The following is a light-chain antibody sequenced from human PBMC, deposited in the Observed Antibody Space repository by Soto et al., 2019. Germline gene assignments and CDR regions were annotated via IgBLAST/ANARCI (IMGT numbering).Light chain of an antibody. Sequence: ILVTQSPCTLSVSPGEGATLFCWASRNVGTDIEWYQQKAGQTPRLLIRGASTRAIGIPARFSGSGSGTEFTLTISSLQSEDFEVYFCLQFNSWPQTFGQGTKVDIK. J-gene: IGKJ1*01. CDR1: RNVGTD. CDR3: LQFNSWPQT. V-gene: IGKV3-15*01. CDR2: GAS.